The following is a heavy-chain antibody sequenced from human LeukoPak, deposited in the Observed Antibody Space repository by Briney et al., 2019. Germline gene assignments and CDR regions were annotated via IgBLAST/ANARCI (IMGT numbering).Heavy chain of an antibody. D-gene: IGHD3-10*01. CDR1: GGSISTYY. CDR2: SYTSGIT. V-gene: IGHV4-4*07. CDR3: ARSSDYYVYYYAMDV. Sequence: SETLSLTCTVSGGSISTYYWNWIRQPAGQGLDWIGRSYTSGITNYNPSLKRRVIMSVDTSKNQLSLKLSSVTAADTAVYYCARSSDYYVYYYAMDVWGQGTTVTVSS. J-gene: IGHJ6*02.